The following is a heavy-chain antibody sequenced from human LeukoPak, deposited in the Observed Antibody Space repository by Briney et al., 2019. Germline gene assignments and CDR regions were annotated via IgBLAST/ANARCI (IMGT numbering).Heavy chain of an antibody. V-gene: IGHV4-39*01. CDR1: VGSISSSSYY. CDR2: IYYSGST. J-gene: IGHJ4*02. D-gene: IGHD3-22*01. CDR3: ARLYYDSSGYYQICYFDY. Sequence: PSETLSLTCTVSVGSISSSSYYWGWIRQPPGKGLEWIGSIYYSGSTYYNPSLKSRVTISVDTSKNQFSLNLSSVTAADTAVYYCARLYYDSSGYYQICYFDYWGQGTLVTVSS.